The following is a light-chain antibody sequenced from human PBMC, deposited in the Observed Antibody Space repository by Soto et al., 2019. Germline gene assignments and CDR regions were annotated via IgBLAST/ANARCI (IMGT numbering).Light chain of an antibody. CDR1: SSDVGGYNY. J-gene: IGLJ2*01. CDR2: DVS. V-gene: IGLV2-14*01. CDR3: SSYTSSSTVV. Sequence: SVLTQPGSVSWSSGQSITISCTGTSSDVGGYNYVSWYQQHPGKAPKLMIYDVSNRPSGVSNRFSGSKSGNTASLTISGLQAEDEADYYCSSYTSSSTVVFGGGTKVTVL.